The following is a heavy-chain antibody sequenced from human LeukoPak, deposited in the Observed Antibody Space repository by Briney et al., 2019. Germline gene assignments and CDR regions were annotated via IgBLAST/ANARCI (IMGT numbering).Heavy chain of an antibody. V-gene: IGHV1-18*01. CDR2: ISTYNGNT. D-gene: IGHD3-10*01. Sequence: GASVKVSCKASDDTFTKYAINWVRQAPGQGLEWMGWISTYNGNTSYAQKLQGRVTMTIDTSTSIAYMELRSLRSDDTAVYYCARGDSYSSGTAGPNYFYHYMDVWGTGTPVTISS. CDR3: ARGDSYSSGTAGPNYFYHYMDV. J-gene: IGHJ6*03. CDR1: DDTFTKYA.